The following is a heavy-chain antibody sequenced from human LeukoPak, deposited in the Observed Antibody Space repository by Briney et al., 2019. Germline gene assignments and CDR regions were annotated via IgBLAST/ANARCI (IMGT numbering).Heavy chain of an antibody. CDR3: ARDGGYSSGYGMDV. CDR1: GFTFSSYS. D-gene: IGHD6-25*01. CDR2: ISSSRSTI. V-gene: IGHV3-48*04. J-gene: IGHJ6*02. Sequence: GGSLRLSCAASGFTFSSYSMNWVRQAPGKGLEWVSFISSSRSTIYYADSVKGRFTISRDNAKNSLYLQMNSLRAEDTAVYYCARDGGYSSGYGMDVWGQGTTVTVSS.